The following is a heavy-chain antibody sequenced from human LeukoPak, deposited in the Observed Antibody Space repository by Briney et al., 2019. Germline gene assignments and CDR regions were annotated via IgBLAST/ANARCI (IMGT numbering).Heavy chain of an antibody. CDR3: ARADGSGSHSLPYYFDY. D-gene: IGHD3-10*01. J-gene: IGHJ4*02. CDR1: GYTFTSYD. V-gene: IGHV1-8*01. CDR2: MNPNSGNT. Sequence: GASVKVSCKASGYTFTSYDINWVRQATGQGLEWMGWMNPNSGNTGYAQNFQGRVTMTRNTSISTAYMELSSLRSEDTAVYYCARADGSGSHSLPYYFDYWGQGTLVTVSS.